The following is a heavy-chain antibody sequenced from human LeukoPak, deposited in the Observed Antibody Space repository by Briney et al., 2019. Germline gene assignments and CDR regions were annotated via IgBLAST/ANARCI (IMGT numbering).Heavy chain of an antibody. V-gene: IGHV5-51*01. CDR1: AYSFPIHW. Sequence: PGGSLRLSCKGSAYSFPIHWIAWVRQVPGKGLEWMGIIYPDDSDTRYSPSFQGQVTISADKSISTAYLQWSSLKASDTAMYYCASQVGYSYGLGYWGQGTLVTVSS. CDR2: IYPDDSDT. J-gene: IGHJ4*02. D-gene: IGHD5-18*01. CDR3: ASQVGYSYGLGY.